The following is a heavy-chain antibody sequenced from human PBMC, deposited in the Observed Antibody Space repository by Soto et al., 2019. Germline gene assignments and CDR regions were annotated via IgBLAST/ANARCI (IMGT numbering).Heavy chain of an antibody. CDR3: ARSSHKESWFDP. CDR2: VYSSGSA. D-gene: IGHD6-13*01. Sequence: SETLSLTCTVSDGSISNFYWNWIRHPAGKRLEWIGRVYSSGSASYNPSLRRRVTMSVDTSKNQFSLKLNSVTAADTAVYYCARSSHKESWFDPWGQGTQVTVSS. J-gene: IGHJ5*02. V-gene: IGHV4-4*07. CDR1: DGSISNFY.